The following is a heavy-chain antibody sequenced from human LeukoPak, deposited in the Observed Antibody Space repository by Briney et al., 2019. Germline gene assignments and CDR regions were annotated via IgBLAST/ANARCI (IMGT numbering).Heavy chain of an antibody. D-gene: IGHD3-16*01. J-gene: IGHJ4*02. V-gene: IGHV3-74*01. CDR3: VSAYGGLLDY. CDR1: GFTFSSYW. Sequence: GGSLRLSCAASGFTFSSYWMHWVRQAPGKGLVWVSRIKSDGSTNYADSVKGRFAISRDNTKNSMYLQMNSLRAEDTAVYYCVSAYGGLLDYWGQGTLVTVSS. CDR2: IKSDGST.